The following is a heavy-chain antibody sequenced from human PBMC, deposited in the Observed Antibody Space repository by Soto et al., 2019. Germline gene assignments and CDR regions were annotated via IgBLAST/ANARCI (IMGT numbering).Heavy chain of an antibody. V-gene: IGHV3-49*04. CDR1: GFTFGDYA. J-gene: IGHJ6*02. D-gene: IGHD2-2*01. CDR3: THWAMSYYDMDV. Sequence: PGGSLRLSCTASGFTFGDYAMSWVRQAPGKGLEWVGFIRSKAYGGTTEYAASVKGRFTISRDDSKSIAYLQMNSLKTEDTAVYYCTHWAMSYYDMDVWGQGTTVTVSS. CDR2: IRSKAYGGTT.